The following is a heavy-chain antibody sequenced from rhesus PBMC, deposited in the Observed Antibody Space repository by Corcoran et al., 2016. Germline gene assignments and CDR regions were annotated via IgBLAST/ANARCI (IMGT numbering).Heavy chain of an antibody. D-gene: IGHD2-27*01. CDR1: GGSISGGYG. CDR3: ARQDCSGIYCYPYYFDY. Sequence: VQLQDSGPGLLKPSDTLSLICAVPGGSISGGYGWGWRRQPPGTGLGLVGCIYSGNGNTYYNPSLKSQVTISTDTSKHQFSLKLSSVTAADTAVYYCARQDCSGIYCYPYYFDYWGQGVLVTVSS. J-gene: IGHJ4*01. V-gene: IGHV4-76*01. CDR2: IYSGNGNT.